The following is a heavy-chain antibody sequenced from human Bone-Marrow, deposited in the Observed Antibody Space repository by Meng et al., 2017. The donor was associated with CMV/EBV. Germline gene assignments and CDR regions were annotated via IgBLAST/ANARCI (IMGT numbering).Heavy chain of an antibody. CDR3: ARDTVHHIVVVPAATGVDYYYYGMDV. Sequence: ASVKVSCKASGYTFTGYYMHWVRQAPGQGLEWMGWINPNSGGTNYAQKFQGRVTMTRDTSISTAYMELRSLRSDDTAVYYCARDTVHHIVVVPAATGVDYYYYGMDVWGQGTTVTVSS. CDR2: INPNSGGT. D-gene: IGHD2-2*01. J-gene: IGHJ6*02. CDR1: GYTFTGYY. V-gene: IGHV1-2*02.